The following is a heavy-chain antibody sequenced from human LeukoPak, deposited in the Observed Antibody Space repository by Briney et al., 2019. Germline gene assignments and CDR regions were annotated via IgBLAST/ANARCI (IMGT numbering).Heavy chain of an antibody. CDR3: ARGPNYQSLYNNYYFMNV. V-gene: IGHV4-34*01. D-gene: IGHD1-14*01. CDR2: INHIGST. CDR1: GVSFSGYY. J-gene: IGHJ6*03. Sequence: SETLSLTCAVYGVSFSGYYWTWIRHSPGKGLEWLGEINHIGSTNYYPSLKGRGTISLDTSKNQFSLPLTSLTAADTAVYCCARGPNYQSLYNNYYFMNVWSQGSTVLVSS.